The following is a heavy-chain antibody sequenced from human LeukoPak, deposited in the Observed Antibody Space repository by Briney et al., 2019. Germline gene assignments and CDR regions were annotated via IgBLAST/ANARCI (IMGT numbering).Heavy chain of an antibody. D-gene: IGHD2-15*01. V-gene: IGHV4-39*07. CDR1: GGSISSSSYY. Sequence: PSETLSLTCTVSGGSISSSSYYWGWIRQPPGKGLEWIGSIYYSGSTYYNPSLKSRVTISVDTSKDQFSLKLSSVTAADTAVYYCARALGYCSGGSCSYYYYMDVWGKGTTVTVSS. CDR3: ARALGYCSGGSCSYYYYMDV. CDR2: IYYSGST. J-gene: IGHJ6*03.